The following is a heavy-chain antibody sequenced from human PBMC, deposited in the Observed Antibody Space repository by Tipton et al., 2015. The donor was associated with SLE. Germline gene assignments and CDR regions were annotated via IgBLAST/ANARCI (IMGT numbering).Heavy chain of an antibody. D-gene: IGHD1-26*01. CDR1: GGSFSGYS. CDR3: ARGGGSYYDY. V-gene: IGHV4-34*10. J-gene: IGHJ4*02. Sequence: TLSLTCAVYGGSFSGYSWSWIRQPPGKGLEWIGQTNPSGNTNYNPSIKSRITLSLDTSKNQFYLRVNSVTAADTAVYYCARGGGSYYDYWGQGTLVTVSS. CDR2: TNPSGNT.